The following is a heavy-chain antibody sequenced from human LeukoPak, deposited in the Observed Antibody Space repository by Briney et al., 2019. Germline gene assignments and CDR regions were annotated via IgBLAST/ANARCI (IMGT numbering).Heavy chain of an antibody. CDR2: IDPSDSYT. CDR1: GYSFTSYW. Sequence: GESLKISCKGSGYSFTSYWISWVRQMPGKGLEWMGRIDPSDSYTNYSPSFQGHVTISADKSVSTAYLQWSSLKASDTAMYYRARSTGIAVFDYWGQGTMVTVSS. D-gene: IGHD6-13*01. V-gene: IGHV5-10-1*01. CDR3: ARSTGIAVFDY. J-gene: IGHJ3*01.